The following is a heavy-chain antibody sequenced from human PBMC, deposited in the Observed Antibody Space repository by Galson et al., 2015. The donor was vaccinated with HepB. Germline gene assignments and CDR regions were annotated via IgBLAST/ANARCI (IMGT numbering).Heavy chain of an antibody. Sequence: SLRLSCAASGFAFNNYGMHWVRQAPGTGLEWVAVISFDGANKYYADSVKGRFTISRDNSKNTLYLQMNSLRAEDTALYYCAKDPYLYSALAGTMAGFDYWGQGTLVTVSS. CDR1: GFAFNNYG. CDR2: ISFDGANK. J-gene: IGHJ4*02. CDR3: AKDPYLYSALAGTMAGFDY. V-gene: IGHV3-30*18. D-gene: IGHD6-19*01.